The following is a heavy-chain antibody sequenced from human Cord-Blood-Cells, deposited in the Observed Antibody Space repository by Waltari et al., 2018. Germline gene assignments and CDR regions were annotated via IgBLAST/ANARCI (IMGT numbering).Heavy chain of an antibody. V-gene: IGHV1-69*01. CDR2: IIPICGTA. D-gene: IGHD7-27*01. CDR1: GGTFSSYA. Sequence: QVQLVQSGAEVKKPGSSVKVSCKASGGTFSSYAISWVRQAHGQGLEWKGGIIPICGTANYAQKFQGRVTITADESTSTAYMGLSSPGSEDTAVYYCATATGDPPERDYWGQGTLVTVSS. J-gene: IGHJ4*02. CDR3: ATATGDPPERDY.